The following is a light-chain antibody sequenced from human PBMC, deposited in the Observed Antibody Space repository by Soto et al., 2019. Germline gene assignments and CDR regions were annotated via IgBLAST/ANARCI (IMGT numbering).Light chain of an antibody. V-gene: IGKV3-20*01. Sequence: EIVLTQSPGPLSLSPGERATLSCRASQSINNRYLAWYQQKPGQAPRLLIYAASSRATGIPDRFSGSGSGTDVTLTISRLEPEDFAVYYCQQFGSSPGFTFGPGTKVDIK. J-gene: IGKJ3*01. CDR3: QQFGSSPGFT. CDR1: QSINNRY. CDR2: AAS.